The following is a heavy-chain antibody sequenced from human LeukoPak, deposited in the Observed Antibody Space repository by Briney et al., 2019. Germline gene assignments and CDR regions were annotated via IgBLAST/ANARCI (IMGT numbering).Heavy chain of an antibody. D-gene: IGHD4-17*01. V-gene: IGHV3-33*01. Sequence: GRSLRLSCAASGFTFSSYGMHWVRQAPDKGLEWVAVIWYDGSNKYYADSVKGRFTISRDNSKNTLYLQMNSLRAEDTAVYYCARDYHDYGDYGFGPFDYWGQGTLVTVSS. CDR2: IWYDGSNK. J-gene: IGHJ4*02. CDR1: GFTFSSYG. CDR3: ARDYHDYGDYGFGPFDY.